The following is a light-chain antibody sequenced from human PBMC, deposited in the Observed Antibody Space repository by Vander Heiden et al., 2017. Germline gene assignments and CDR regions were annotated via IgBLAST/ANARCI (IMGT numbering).Light chain of an antibody. CDR3: RQCKHWAQT. CDR2: KVS. V-gene: IGKV2-30*01. J-gene: IGKJ1*01. CDR1: QSLVYSDGNTY. Sequence: DVVMTQSPLSLPVTLGQPASISCRSSQSLVYSDGNTYLNWFQQRPGQSPRRLIYKVSNRDSGVPDRFSGSGSGTDFTLKISRVEAEDVGVYYCRQCKHWAQTFGQGTKVEIK.